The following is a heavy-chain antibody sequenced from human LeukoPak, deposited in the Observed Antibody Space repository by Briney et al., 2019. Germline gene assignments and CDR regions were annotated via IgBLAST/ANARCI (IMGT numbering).Heavy chain of an antibody. J-gene: IGHJ4*02. CDR2: IFYSGST. CDR1: GGSISTSNYY. D-gene: IGHD5-18*01. Sequence: SETLSLTCTVSGGSISTSNYYWGWIRQPPGKGLEWIGNIFYSGSTYYSPSLKSRVTISVDTSKNQFSLKLSSVTAADTAIYYCARVGGNSYGSFDYWGQGTLVTVSS. V-gene: IGHV4-39*07. CDR3: ARVGGNSYGSFDY.